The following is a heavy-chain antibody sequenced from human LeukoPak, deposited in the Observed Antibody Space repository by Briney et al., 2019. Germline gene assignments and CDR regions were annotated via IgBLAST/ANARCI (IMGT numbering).Heavy chain of an antibody. Sequence: GGSLRLSCAASGFTFSSYWMSWVRQAPGKGLEWVANIKQDGSEKYYVDSVKGRFTISRDNAKNSLYLQMNSLRAEDTAVYYCARHLLRGYSYGLFDYWGQGTLVTVSS. CDR3: ARHLLRGYSYGLFDY. CDR1: GFTFSSYW. V-gene: IGHV3-7*01. J-gene: IGHJ4*02. CDR2: IKQDGSEK. D-gene: IGHD5-18*01.